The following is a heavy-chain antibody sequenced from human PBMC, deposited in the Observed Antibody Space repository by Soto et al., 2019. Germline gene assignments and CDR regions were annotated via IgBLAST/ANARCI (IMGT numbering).Heavy chain of an antibody. Sequence: SETLSLTCTVSGGSISSGGYYWSWIRQHPGKGLEWIGYIYYSGSTYYNPSLKSRVTISVDTSKNQFSLKLSSVTAADTAVYYCARDAYDFWSNPTDYYYYYGMDVWGNGTQVTVS. J-gene: IGHJ6*04. D-gene: IGHD3-3*01. CDR3: ARDAYDFWSNPTDYYYYYGMDV. CDR1: GGSISSGGYY. V-gene: IGHV4-31*03. CDR2: IYYSGST.